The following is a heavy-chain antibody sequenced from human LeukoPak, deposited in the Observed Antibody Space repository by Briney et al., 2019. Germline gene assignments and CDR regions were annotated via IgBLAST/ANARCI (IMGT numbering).Heavy chain of an antibody. Sequence: GWSLRLSCAASGXTFSSFAIHWVRQVPGKGLECVAVISYDGTNKYYADSVKGRFTISRDNSKNTLYLQMNSLRTEDTAIYYCARDKDYDILAGYYYFDYWGQGTLVTVSS. CDR2: ISYDGTNK. CDR1: GXTFSSFA. CDR3: ARDKDYDILAGYYYFDY. D-gene: IGHD3-9*01. J-gene: IGHJ4*02. V-gene: IGHV3-30*01.